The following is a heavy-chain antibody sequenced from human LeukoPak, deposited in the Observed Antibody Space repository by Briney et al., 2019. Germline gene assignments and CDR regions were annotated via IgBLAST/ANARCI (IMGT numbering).Heavy chain of an antibody. CDR3: ARDLSAAFDF. CDR1: GFTFSTYA. D-gene: IGHD6-25*01. Sequence: GRSLRLSCAASGFTFSTYAMHWVRQAPGKGLEWVARLVYDARSDYGNSVKGRFSISRDDSKNTLFLDMSNLRVEDTALYYCARDLSAAFDFWGQGVLVTVSS. CDR2: LVYDARS. J-gene: IGHJ4*02. V-gene: IGHV3-33*08.